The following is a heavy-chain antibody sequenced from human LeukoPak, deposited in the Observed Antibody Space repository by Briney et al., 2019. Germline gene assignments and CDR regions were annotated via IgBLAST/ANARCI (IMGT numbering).Heavy chain of an antibody. J-gene: IGHJ1*01. Sequence: SETLSLTCTVSGGSISSSSYYWGWIRQPPGKGLEWIGSIYYSGSTYYNPSLKSRVTISVDTSKNQFSLKLSSVTAADTAVYYCARAPIAGAAAGTVGRYFQHWGQGTLVTVSS. CDR3: ARAPIAGAAAGTVGRYFQH. V-gene: IGHV4-39*07. CDR1: GGSISSSSYY. CDR2: IYYSGST. D-gene: IGHD6-13*01.